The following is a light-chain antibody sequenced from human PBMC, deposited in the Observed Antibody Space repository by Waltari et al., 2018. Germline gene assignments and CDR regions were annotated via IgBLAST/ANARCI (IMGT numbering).Light chain of an antibody. CDR3: CAYAGSYTLV. CDR1: SSDVGGYNY. Sequence: QSALTQPRSVSGSPGQSVTISCTGTSSDVGGYNYVSWYQQHPGKAPKLMIYDVSKRPSGVPDRLPGSKSGNTASLTISGLQAEDEADYYCCAYAGSYTLVFGTGTKVTVL. V-gene: IGLV2-11*01. CDR2: DVS. J-gene: IGLJ1*01.